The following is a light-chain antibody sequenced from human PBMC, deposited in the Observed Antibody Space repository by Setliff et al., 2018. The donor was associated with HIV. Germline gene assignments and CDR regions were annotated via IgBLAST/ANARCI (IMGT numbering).Light chain of an antibody. V-gene: IGLV2-14*03. Sequence: QSALAQPASVSGSPGQSITISCSGTSSDVGGHNYVSWYQQHPGSAPKLMIYDVSNRPSGVSSRFSGSKSGNTASLTISGLQAEDEADYYCCSYTSSSTYVFGTGTKVTVL. CDR1: SSDVGGHNY. CDR2: DVS. CDR3: CSYTSSSTYV. J-gene: IGLJ1*01.